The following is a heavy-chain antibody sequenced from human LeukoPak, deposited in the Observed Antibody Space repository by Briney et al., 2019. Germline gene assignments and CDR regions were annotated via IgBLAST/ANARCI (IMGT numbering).Heavy chain of an antibody. CDR2: ISGSGGII. J-gene: IGHJ4*02. CDR1: GFTFGSFS. CDR3: AFGGGTTGLFDY. D-gene: IGHD1-1*01. V-gene: IGHV3-48*04. Sequence: GGSLRLSCAASGFTFGSFSMKWVRQAPGKGLEWVSYISGSGGIIYYADSVEGRFTISRDNAKNSLYLQMNSLRAEDTAVYYCAFGGGTTGLFDYWGQGTLVTVSS.